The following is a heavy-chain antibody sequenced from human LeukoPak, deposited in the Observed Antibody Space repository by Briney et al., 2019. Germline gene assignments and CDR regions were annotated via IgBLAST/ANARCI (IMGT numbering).Heavy chain of an antibody. CDR2: ISGTGIGT. CDR3: AKVRLVRGVMLPDCDY. CDR1: GFTFSSYA. Sequence: GGSLRLSCAASGFTFSSYAMSWVRLAPGKGLEWVSGISGTGIGTYYADSAKGRFTISRDNSKSTLYLQMNSLRAEDTAVYYCAKVRLVRGVMLPDCDYWGQGTLVTVSS. J-gene: IGHJ4*02. D-gene: IGHD3-10*01. V-gene: IGHV3-23*01.